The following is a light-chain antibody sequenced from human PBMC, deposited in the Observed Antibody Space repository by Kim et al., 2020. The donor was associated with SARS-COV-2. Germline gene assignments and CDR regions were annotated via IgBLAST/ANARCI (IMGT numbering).Light chain of an antibody. CDR3: SSYTVSSTL. CDR1: SSDVDNYSR. V-gene: IGLV2-18*02. J-gene: IGLJ2*01. Sequence: PGQSVTIACTGTSSDVDNYSRVAWYQQSPGTAPKLLIYDVSIRPSGVPDRFSGSKSDNTASLTISGLLPEDEADYFCSSYTVSSTLFGGGTQLTVL. CDR2: DVS.